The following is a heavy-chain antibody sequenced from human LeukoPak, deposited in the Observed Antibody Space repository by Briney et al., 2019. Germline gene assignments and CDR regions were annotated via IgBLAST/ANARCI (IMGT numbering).Heavy chain of an antibody. CDR1: GYSFTGFY. Sequence: ASLKVSCKASGYSFTGFYLNWVRQAPGEGLEWMGWINPYSGGTSYAQKFQGRVTMTRDTSNTTAYLELNNLTPDDTAVYYCARYPPDDFWGQGTLVTVSS. CDR3: ARYPPDDF. D-gene: IGHD1-14*01. V-gene: IGHV1-2*02. CDR2: INPYSGGT. J-gene: IGHJ4*02.